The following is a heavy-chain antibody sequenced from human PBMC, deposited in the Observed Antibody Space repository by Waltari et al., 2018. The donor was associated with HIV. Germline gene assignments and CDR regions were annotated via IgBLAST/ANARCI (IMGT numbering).Heavy chain of an antibody. CDR1: GGSISSSSYY. CDR3: ARQGGYDILTGYYTYFDY. CDR2: IYYSGST. D-gene: IGHD3-9*01. V-gene: IGHV4-39*01. Sequence: QLQLQESGPGLVKPSETLSLTCTVSGGSISSSSYYWGWIRQPPGKGLEWIGSIYYSGSTYYNPSLKSRATISVDTSKNQFSLKLSSVTAADTAVYYCARQGGYDILTGYYTYFDYWGQGTLVTVSS. J-gene: IGHJ4*02.